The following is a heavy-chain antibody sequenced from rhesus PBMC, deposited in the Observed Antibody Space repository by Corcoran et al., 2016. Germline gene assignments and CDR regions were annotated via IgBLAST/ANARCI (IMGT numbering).Heavy chain of an antibody. J-gene: IGHJ4*01. CDR2: IVSCGST. V-gene: IGHV4-160*01. CDR3: ARSEVIYFDY. Sequence: QVQLQESGPGPVKPSETLSLTCAASGGSISSSYWSWIRQAPGQGLEWDGRIVSCGSTYYNPLLKSRGTLAVDTSKNQFSLKRSAVTAADTAVYYCARSEVIYFDYWGQGVLVTVSS. CDR1: GGSISSSY. D-gene: IGHD2-33*01.